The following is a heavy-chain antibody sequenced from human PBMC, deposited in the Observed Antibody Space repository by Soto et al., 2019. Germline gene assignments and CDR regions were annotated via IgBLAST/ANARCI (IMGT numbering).Heavy chain of an antibody. J-gene: IGHJ6*02. CDR3: ARMVTADYDFWSGYLNPYYYYYGMDV. CDR1: GYTFTSYG. D-gene: IGHD3-3*01. Sequence: GASVKVSFKASGYTFTSYGISWVRQAPGQGLEWMGWISAYNGNTNYAQKLQGRVTMTTDTSTSTAYMELRSLRSDDTAVYYCARMVTADYDFWSGYLNPYYYYYGMDVWGQGTTVTVSS. CDR2: ISAYNGNT. V-gene: IGHV1-18*01.